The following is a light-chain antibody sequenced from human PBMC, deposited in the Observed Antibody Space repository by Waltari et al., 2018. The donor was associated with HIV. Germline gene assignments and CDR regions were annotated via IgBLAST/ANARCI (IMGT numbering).Light chain of an antibody. CDR3: CSYAGSYRGV. J-gene: IGLJ2*01. CDR1: SRDVGGYNY. V-gene: IGLV2-11*01. Sequence: QSALTQPRSVSGSPGQSVTISCTGTSRDVGGYNYVSWYQQHPGKAPKLIIYDVSKRPSGVPDRFSGSKSGNTASLTISGLQAEDEADYYCCSYAGSYRGVFGGGTKLTVL. CDR2: DVS.